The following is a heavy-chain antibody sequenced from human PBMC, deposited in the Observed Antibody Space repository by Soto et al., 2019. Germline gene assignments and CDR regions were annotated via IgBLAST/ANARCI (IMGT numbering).Heavy chain of an antibody. CDR2: VYHTGST. J-gene: IGHJ5*01. D-gene: IGHD3-22*01. CDR1: GVSISGDYY. V-gene: IGHV4-30-4*01. Sequence: SETLSLTSTVSGVSISGDYYLNWIRQAPGKGLEWIGYVYHTGSTYYNPSLKSRGSISVDTSNNQFSLKLSSVTAADTAVYFCAREPYDITGNRIDSWGQGIPVTSPQ. CDR3: AREPYDITGNRIDS.